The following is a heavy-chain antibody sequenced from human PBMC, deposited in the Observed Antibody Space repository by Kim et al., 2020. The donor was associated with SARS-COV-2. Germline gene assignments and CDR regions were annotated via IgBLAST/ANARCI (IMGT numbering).Heavy chain of an antibody. D-gene: IGHD6-19*01. CDR1: GYTFTNYG. J-gene: IGHJ4*02. Sequence: ASVKVSCKASGYTFTNYGMHWVRQAPGQRPEWVGWINPGNGDTKYSQKFQGRVTITRDTSASTTSMELSSLRFEDTAVYYCATKGYSGGWLNYWGQGTLVTVSS. CDR2: INPGNGDT. CDR3: ATKGYSGGWLNY. V-gene: IGHV1-3*01.